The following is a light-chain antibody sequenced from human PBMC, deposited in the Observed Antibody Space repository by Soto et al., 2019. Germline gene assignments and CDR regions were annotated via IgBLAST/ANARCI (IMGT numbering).Light chain of an antibody. CDR1: SSDVGSYNL. J-gene: IGLJ1*01. Sequence: QSALTQPASVSGSPGQSIAISCTGTSSDVGSYNLVSWFQHHPGEAPKLMIYEDSKRPSGVSNRFSGSKSGNTASLTISGLQAEDDADYFCCSYAGSGTYVFGTGTKVTV. CDR2: EDS. CDR3: CSYAGSGTYV. V-gene: IGLV2-23*01.